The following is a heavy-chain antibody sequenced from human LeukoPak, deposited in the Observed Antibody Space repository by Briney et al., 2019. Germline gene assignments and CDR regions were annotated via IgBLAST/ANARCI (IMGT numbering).Heavy chain of an antibody. CDR1: GGSISSGGYS. J-gene: IGHJ3*02. CDR2: IYYSGST. Sequence: SETLSLTCAVSGGSISSGGYSWSWIRQPPGKGLEWIGYIYYSGSTNYNPSLKSRVTISVDTSKNQFSLKLSSVTAADTAVYYCAREYSSGWSHDAFDIWGQGTMVTVSS. CDR3: AREYSSGWSHDAFDI. D-gene: IGHD6-19*01. V-gene: IGHV4-61*08.